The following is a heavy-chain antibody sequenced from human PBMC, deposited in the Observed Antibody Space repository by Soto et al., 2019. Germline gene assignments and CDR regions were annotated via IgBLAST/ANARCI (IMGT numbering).Heavy chain of an antibody. J-gene: IGHJ5*02. CDR1: GGTFSSYA. D-gene: IGHD2-15*01. CDR2: IIPIFGTA. CDR3: AGSGFRCGGGSCYDFFGWFDP. Sequence: QVQLVQSGAEVKKPGSSVKVSCKASGGTFSSYAISWVRQAPGQGLEWMGGIIPIFGTANYAQKFQGRVTIPADESTSTAYMELSSLRSEATAVYYCAGSGFRCGGGSCYDFFGWFDPWGQGTLVTVSS. V-gene: IGHV1-69*12.